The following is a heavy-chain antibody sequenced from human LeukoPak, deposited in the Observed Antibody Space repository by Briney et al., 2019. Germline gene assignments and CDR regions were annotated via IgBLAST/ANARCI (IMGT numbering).Heavy chain of an antibody. Sequence: GASVKVSCKASGYTFTSYSINWVRQAPGQGLEWMGWISAYNGNTNYAQKLQGRVTMTTDTSTSTAYMELSSLRSEDTAVYYCARGLYGDYDYYYYYMDVWGKGTTVTISS. CDR1: GYTFTSYS. CDR2: ISAYNGNT. V-gene: IGHV1-18*01. CDR3: ARGLYGDYDYYYYYMDV. D-gene: IGHD4-17*01. J-gene: IGHJ6*03.